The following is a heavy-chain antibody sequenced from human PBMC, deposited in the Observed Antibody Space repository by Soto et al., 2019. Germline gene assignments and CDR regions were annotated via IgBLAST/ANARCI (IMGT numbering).Heavy chain of an antibody. CDR3: AAATLPGARFYGMDV. CDR1: GGSIDSGDYY. Sequence: PSETLSLTCTVSGGSIDSGDYYWSWIRQPPGKGLEWIGYVYYGGTTNYNPFLKSRVTLSLDKSKNQFSLKLTSVTAADAAVYYCAAATLPGARFYGMDVWRQGSTVTVS. V-gene: IGHV4-61*05. J-gene: IGHJ6*02. CDR2: VYYGGTT. D-gene: IGHD2-2*01.